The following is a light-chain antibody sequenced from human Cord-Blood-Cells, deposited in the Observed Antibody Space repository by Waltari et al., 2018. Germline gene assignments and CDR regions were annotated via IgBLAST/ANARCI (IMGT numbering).Light chain of an antibody. CDR1: QSVSSY. Sequence: EIVLTQSPATLSLSPGERATLSCRASQSVSSYLACYHQKPGQATRLLIDGASIRAAVIPARFSGSGSGTDFTLTISSLEPEDFAVYYCQQRSNWPPYTFGQGTKLEIK. CDR2: GAS. CDR3: QQRSNWPPYT. V-gene: IGKV3-11*01. J-gene: IGKJ2*01.